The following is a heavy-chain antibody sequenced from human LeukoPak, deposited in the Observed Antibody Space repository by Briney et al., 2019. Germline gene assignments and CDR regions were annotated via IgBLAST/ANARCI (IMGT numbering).Heavy chain of an antibody. D-gene: IGHD5-18*01. CDR3: ARDSGGRGYSYLRGGERENYFDY. J-gene: IGHJ4*02. CDR2: IYYSGST. V-gene: IGHV4-39*07. CDR1: GGSISSGGYY. Sequence: SETLSLTCTVSGGSISSGGYYWSWIRQHPGKGLEWIGSIYYSGSTYYNPSLKSRVTISVDTSKNQFSLKLSSVTAADTAVYYCARDSGGRGYSYLRGGERENYFDYWGQGTLVTVSS.